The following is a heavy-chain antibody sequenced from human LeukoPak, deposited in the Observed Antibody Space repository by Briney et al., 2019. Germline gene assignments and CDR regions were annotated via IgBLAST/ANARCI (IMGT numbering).Heavy chain of an antibody. V-gene: IGHV4-30-2*01. CDR1: GGSISSGGYY. Sequence: SETLSLTCTVSGGSISSGGYYWSWIRQPPGKGLEWIGYIYHSGSTYYNPSLKSRVTISVDKSKNQFSLKLRSVTAADAAVYYCARARGAEAIDSWGQGTLVTVSS. CDR3: ARARGAEAIDS. D-gene: IGHD6-25*01. CDR2: IYHSGST. J-gene: IGHJ4*02.